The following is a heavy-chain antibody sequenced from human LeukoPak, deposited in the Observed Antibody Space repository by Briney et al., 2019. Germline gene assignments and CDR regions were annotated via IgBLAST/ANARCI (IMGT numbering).Heavy chain of an antibody. CDR3: ARGDIVATNGFDY. Sequence: SQTLSLTCTVSGGSISSGGYYWSWIRQHPGKGLEWIGYIYYSGSTYYNPSLKSRLTISVDTSKNQFSLKLSSVTAADTAVYYCARGDIVATNGFDYWGQGTLVTVSS. J-gene: IGHJ4*02. CDR2: IYYSGST. CDR1: GGSISSGGYY. V-gene: IGHV4-31*03. D-gene: IGHD5-12*01.